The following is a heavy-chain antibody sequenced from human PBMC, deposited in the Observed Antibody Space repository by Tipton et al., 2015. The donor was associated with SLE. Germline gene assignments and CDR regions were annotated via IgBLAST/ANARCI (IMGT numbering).Heavy chain of an antibody. Sequence: SLRLSCAASGFTFSSYSMNWVRQAPGKGLEWVSYISSSSSTIYYADSVKGRFTISRDNAKNSLYLQMNSLRAEDTAVYYCARMGDFTYYYYGMDVWGQGTTVTVSS. CDR1: GFTFSSYS. CDR2: ISSSSSTI. J-gene: IGHJ6*02. D-gene: IGHD3-16*01. V-gene: IGHV3-48*01. CDR3: ARMGDFTYYYYGMDV.